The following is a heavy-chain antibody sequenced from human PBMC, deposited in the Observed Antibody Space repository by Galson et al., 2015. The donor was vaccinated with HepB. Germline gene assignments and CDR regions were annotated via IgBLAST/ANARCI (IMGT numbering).Heavy chain of an antibody. V-gene: IGHV1-58*01. Sequence: SVKVSFKASGFTFTSYAVHWVRQARGQRLEWIGRIDVGSGNTNYAQKFQERVTITRDMSTSTAYMELSSLRSEDTAVYYCAARSETVYYHYAMDVWGQGTTVTVS. CDR3: AARSETVYYHYAMDV. CDR2: IDVGSGNT. CDR1: GFTFTSYA. J-gene: IGHJ6*02. D-gene: IGHD3-3*01.